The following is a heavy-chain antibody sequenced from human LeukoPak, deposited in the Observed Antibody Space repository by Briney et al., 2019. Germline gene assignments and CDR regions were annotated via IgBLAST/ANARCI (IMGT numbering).Heavy chain of an antibody. J-gene: IGHJ6*03. D-gene: IGHD1-14*01. CDR1: GGSISSGSYY. CDR3: ATANRYSLYMDV. CDR2: IYTSGST. Sequence: PSETLSHTCTVSGGSISSGSYYWSWIRQPAGKGLEWNGRIYTSGSTNYNPSLKSRVTISVDTSKNQFSLKLSSVTAADTAVYYCATANRYSLYMDVWGKGTTVTVSS. V-gene: IGHV4-61*02.